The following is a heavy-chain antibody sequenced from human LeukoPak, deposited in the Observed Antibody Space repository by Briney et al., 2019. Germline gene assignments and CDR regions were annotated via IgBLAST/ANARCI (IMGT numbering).Heavy chain of an antibody. CDR3: ARQVGSIWVEAFDI. CDR1: GDSVSNNTAA. Sequence: SQTLSLTCAISGDSVSNNTAAWNRLRQSPSRGLEWLGRTYYRSEWYNDYAISVNSRITINPDTSKNQFSLQLNSVTPDDTALYYCARQVGSIWVEAFDIWGQGTMVTVSS. CDR2: TYYRSEWYN. D-gene: IGHD1-26*01. J-gene: IGHJ3*02. V-gene: IGHV6-1*01.